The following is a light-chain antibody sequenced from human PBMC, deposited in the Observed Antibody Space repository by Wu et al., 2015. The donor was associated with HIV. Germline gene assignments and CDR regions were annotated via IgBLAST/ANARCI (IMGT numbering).Light chain of an antibody. CDR3: QQYGDSWT. CDR2: GAS. CDR1: QSVRSDY. V-gene: IGKV3-20*01. J-gene: IGKJ1*01. Sequence: EIVLTQSPGTLSLSPGERATLSCRASQSVRSDYLGWYQQRPGQAPRLLIYGASSRVTGIPDRFSGSGSGTDFTLTISRLEPEDFAVYYCQQYGDSWTFGRGTEVEIK.